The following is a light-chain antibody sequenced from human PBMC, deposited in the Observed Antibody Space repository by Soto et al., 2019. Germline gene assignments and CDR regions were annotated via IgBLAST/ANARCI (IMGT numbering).Light chain of an antibody. CDR1: QRINSY. CDR3: QQSPRTPIT. Sequence: DIQMTQSPSSLSASVGDRVTISCRTSQRINSYLNWYQQKPGEAPTLLIYGASSLQSGVPSRFSGSGSGTDFTLAVNSLQPEDFATYYCQQSPRTPITFGQGTRLE. J-gene: IGKJ5*01. CDR2: GAS. V-gene: IGKV1-39*01.